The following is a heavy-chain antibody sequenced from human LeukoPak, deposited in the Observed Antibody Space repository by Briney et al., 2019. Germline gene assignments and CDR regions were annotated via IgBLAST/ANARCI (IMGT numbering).Heavy chain of an antibody. CDR3: TTPLDLYYYYMDV. V-gene: IGHV3-23*01. Sequence: GGSLRLSCAASGFTFSSYGMSWVRQAPGKGLEWVSAISGSGGSTYYADSVKGRFTISRDNSKNTLYLQMNSLKTEDTAVYYCTTPLDLYYYYMDVWGKGTTVTISS. J-gene: IGHJ6*03. CDR2: ISGSGGST. CDR1: GFTFSSYG. D-gene: IGHD1-14*01.